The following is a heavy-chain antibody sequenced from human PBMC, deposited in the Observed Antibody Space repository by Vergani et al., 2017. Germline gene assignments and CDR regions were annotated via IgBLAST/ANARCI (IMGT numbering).Heavy chain of an antibody. D-gene: IGHD3-9*01. Sequence: QVQVVQSGAEVKNSGASVKVSCKTSGYTFSNYYMHWVRQAPGQGLEWMVIINPSGGHTNYAQKFQGRVTMTRDTSTSSVYMELSSLRSEDTAIYYCARGDYGILTGYRYWGQGTLVTVSA. CDR3: ARGDYGILTGYRY. J-gene: IGHJ4*02. V-gene: IGHV1-46*03. CDR1: GYTFSNYY. CDR2: INPSGGHT.